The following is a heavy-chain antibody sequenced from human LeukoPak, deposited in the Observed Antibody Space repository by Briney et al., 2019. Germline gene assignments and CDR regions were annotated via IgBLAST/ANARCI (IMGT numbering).Heavy chain of an antibody. D-gene: IGHD3-9*01. V-gene: IGHV3-48*03. J-gene: IGHJ6*04. CDR3: ARGGPAYYDILTGYYPYGMDV. Sequence: GGSLRLSCAASGFTFSSYEMTWVRQAPGKVLEGSSYIISSGSTTYYADSVKGRYTISRDNAKNSLYLQMNSLRAEDTAVYYCARGGPAYYDILTGYYPYGMDVWGKGTTFTVSS. CDR2: IISSGSTT. CDR1: GFTFSSYE.